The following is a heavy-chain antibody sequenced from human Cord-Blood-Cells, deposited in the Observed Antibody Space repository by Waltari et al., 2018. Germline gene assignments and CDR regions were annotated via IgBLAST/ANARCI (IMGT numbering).Heavy chain of an antibody. CDR3: ATTTPSKEVGVDAFDI. Sequence: QVQLVQSGAEVKKPGASVKVSCKVSGYTLTELSMHWVRQAPGKGLEWMGGFDPEDGETNYAQKVQGRVTMTEDTSTDTAYMELSSLRSEDTAVYYCATTTPSKEVGVDAFDIWGQGTMVTVSS. CDR1: GYTLTELS. V-gene: IGHV1-24*01. D-gene: IGHD3-3*01. CDR2: FDPEDGET. J-gene: IGHJ3*02.